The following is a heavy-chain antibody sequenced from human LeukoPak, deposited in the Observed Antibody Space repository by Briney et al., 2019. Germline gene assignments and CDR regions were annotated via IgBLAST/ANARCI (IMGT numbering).Heavy chain of an antibody. V-gene: IGHV4-59*01. CDR3: ANLVYGDYSPTTGNDAFDI. CDR1: GGSISSYY. D-gene: IGHD4-17*01. CDR2: IYYSGST. Sequence: PSETLSLTCTVSGGSISSYYWSWIRQPPGKGLERIGYIYYSGSTNYNPSLKSRVTISVDTSKNQFSLKLSSVTAADTAVYYCANLVYGDYSPTTGNDAFDIWGQGTMVTVSS. J-gene: IGHJ3*02.